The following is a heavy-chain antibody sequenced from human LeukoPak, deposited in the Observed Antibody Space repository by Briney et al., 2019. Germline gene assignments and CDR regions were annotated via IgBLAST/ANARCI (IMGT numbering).Heavy chain of an antibody. V-gene: IGHV3-48*03. Sequence: GGSLRLSCAVSGFTFRSYEMNWVRQAPGKGLEWISHITSSGTTKYYADSVKGRFTISRDNAKSSLYLQMNSLRDEDTAVYYCARDRGIVATIETYAYYGMDVWGKGTTVTVSS. CDR1: GFTFRSYE. CDR2: ITSSGTTK. CDR3: ARDRGIVATIETYAYYGMDV. D-gene: IGHD5-12*01. J-gene: IGHJ6*04.